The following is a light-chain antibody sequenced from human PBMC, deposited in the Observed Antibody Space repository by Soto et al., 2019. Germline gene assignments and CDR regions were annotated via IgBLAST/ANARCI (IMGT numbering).Light chain of an antibody. Sequence: QSALTQPPSASGSRGQSVAISCTGTISDIGGYNHVSWYQQHPGKAPKHRIYEVTKRPSGVPERLSGSKSGDTASLTVSGLQDEEEADDYCSSYRGGNAFYVFGTGTKLTVL. J-gene: IGLJ1*01. V-gene: IGLV2-8*01. CDR3: SSYRGGNAFYV. CDR1: ISDIGGYNH. CDR2: EVT.